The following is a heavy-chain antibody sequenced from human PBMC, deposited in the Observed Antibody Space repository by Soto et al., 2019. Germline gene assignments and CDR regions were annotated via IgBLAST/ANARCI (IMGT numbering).Heavy chain of an antibody. Sequence: QLQLQESGSGLVKPSQTLSLTCAVSGGSISSGGYSWSWIRQPPGKGLEWIGYIYHSGSSYYNPTLKRRVTISVDSSQNQFSLKLSSVTAADTAVYYCAAGGGLPRYYWGQGTLVTVSS. CDR3: AAGGGLPRYY. J-gene: IGHJ4*02. D-gene: IGHD3-16*01. CDR1: GGSISSGGYS. V-gene: IGHV4-30-2*01. CDR2: IYHSGSS.